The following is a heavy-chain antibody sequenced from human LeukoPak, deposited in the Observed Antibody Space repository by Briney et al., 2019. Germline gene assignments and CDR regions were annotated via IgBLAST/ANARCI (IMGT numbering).Heavy chain of an antibody. CDR1: GFTFSNAW. J-gene: IGHJ4*02. CDR2: IKRKTDGGTT. CDR3: TTGRYCSGGSCYISLGY. V-gene: IGHV3-15*01. D-gene: IGHD2-15*01. Sequence: GGSLRLSCAASGFTFSNAWMTLVRQAPGKGLEWVGRIKRKTDGGTTDYAAPVKGRFTISRDDSINTLYLQMNSLKTEDTAVYYCTTGRYCSGGSCYISLGYWGQGTLVTVSS.